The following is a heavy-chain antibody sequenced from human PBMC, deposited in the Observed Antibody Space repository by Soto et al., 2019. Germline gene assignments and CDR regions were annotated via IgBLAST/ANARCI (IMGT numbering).Heavy chain of an antibody. D-gene: IGHD2-2*01. CDR3: ASAYLYCKTTSYSLV. V-gene: IGHV3-66*01. CDR2: IYSDGTT. Sequence: EVQLVESGGGLVQPGGSLRLSCAASGFTVSSNYMTWVRQAPGRGLEWVSVIYSDGTTYYADSVTGRFTISRDDSKNMLYLQLNSLRAEDTAVYYCASAYLYCKTTSYSLVWGKGTTVTVSS. J-gene: IGHJ6*04. CDR1: GFTVSSNY.